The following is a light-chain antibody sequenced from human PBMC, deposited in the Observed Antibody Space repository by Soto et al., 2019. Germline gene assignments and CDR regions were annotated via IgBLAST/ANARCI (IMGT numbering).Light chain of an antibody. Sequence: IVLTQSPGTLSLSPGDRATLSCRASQNIGDNYLAWYQQKPGQAPRLLIYDASRRATGIPGRFSGSGSGTDFTLTINRLEPEDFAVYYCQQFGRSPRFTFGPGTKVDIK. J-gene: IGKJ3*01. CDR1: QNIGDNY. CDR3: QQFGRSPRFT. CDR2: DAS. V-gene: IGKV3-20*01.